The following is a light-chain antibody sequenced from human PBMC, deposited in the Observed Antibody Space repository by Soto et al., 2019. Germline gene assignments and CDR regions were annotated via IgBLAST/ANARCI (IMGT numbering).Light chain of an antibody. V-gene: IGLV2-14*01. CDR1: SSDVGAYNY. CDR3: TSWTTSTTMK. CDR2: DVN. Sequence: QSVLTQPASVSGSPGQSMTISCTGTSSDVGAYNYVSWYQQHPGKAPKLMIYDVNIRPSGVSNRFSGSKSGNTASLTISGLQAEDEADYYCTSWTTSTTMKFGGGTKVTVL. J-gene: IGLJ2*01.